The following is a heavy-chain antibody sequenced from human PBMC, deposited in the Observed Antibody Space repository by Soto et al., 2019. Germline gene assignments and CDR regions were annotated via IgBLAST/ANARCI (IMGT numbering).Heavy chain of an antibody. Sequence: QVQLVQSGAEVKKPGSSVKVSCKASGGTFSSYAISWVRQAPGQGLEWMGGIIPIFGTANYAQKFQGRVTITADESTSTAYMALSSLRSEDTAVYYCASSPRSDYYDSSGYYYWGQGTLVTVSS. CDR2: IIPIFGTA. V-gene: IGHV1-69*12. CDR3: ASSPRSDYYDSSGYYY. D-gene: IGHD3-22*01. J-gene: IGHJ4*02. CDR1: GGTFSSYA.